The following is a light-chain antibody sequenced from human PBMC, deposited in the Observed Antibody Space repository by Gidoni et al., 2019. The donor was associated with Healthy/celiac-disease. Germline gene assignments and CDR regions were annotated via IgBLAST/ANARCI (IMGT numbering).Light chain of an antibody. CDR1: QGISNY. V-gene: IGKV1-27*01. Sequence: DIQMTQSPSSLSASVGDRVTITCRASQGISNYLAWYQQKPGKVPKLLIYAASTLQSGVPSRFSGSGSGTDFTLTISSLQPEDVATYYCQKYNSALGAFXPXTKVXIK. J-gene: IGKJ3*01. CDR3: QKYNSALGA. CDR2: AAS.